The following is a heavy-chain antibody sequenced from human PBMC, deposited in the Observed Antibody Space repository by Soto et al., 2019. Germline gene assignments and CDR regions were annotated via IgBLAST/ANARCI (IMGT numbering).Heavy chain of an antibody. CDR1: GFIFSSYG. CDR2: IWYDGSNT. Sequence: QVQLVESGGGVVQPGRSLTLSCAASGFIFSSYGMHWVRQAPGKGLQWVAVIWYDGSNTYYADSVKGRFTISRDNSKNTLYLQMSSLRAEDTAVYYCARGLREAASRDYFQYWGQGTLVTVSS. CDR3: ARGLREAASRDYFQY. V-gene: IGHV3-33*01. D-gene: IGHD6-13*01. J-gene: IGHJ1*01.